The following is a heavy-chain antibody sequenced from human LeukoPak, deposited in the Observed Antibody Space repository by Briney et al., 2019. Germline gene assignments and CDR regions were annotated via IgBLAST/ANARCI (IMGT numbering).Heavy chain of an antibody. J-gene: IGHJ4*02. CDR3: ARQGSSDYDYVWRSYRPRPLGPVLK. Sequence: GESLKISCKGSGYSFTSYWIGWVRQMPGKGLEWMGIIYPGDSDTRYSPSFQGQVTISADKSISTAYLQWSSLKASDTAMYYCARQGSSDYDYVWRSYRPRPLGPVLKWGQGTLVTVSS. V-gene: IGHV5-51*01. CDR1: GYSFTSYW. CDR2: IYPGDSDT. D-gene: IGHD3-16*02.